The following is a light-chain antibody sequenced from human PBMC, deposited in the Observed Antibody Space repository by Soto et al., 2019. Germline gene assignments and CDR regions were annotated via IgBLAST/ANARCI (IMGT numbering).Light chain of an antibody. CDR3: LQDYTYPWT. CDR1: QGIRYD. V-gene: IGKV1-6*01. Sequence: AIQMTQSPSSLSASVGDRVTITCRASQGIRYDLGWYQQKPGKAPKLLIYGASRLQSGVPSRFSGSGSGSEFTLTISSLQPEDFATYYRLQDYTYPWTFGQGTKVERK. J-gene: IGKJ1*01. CDR2: GAS.